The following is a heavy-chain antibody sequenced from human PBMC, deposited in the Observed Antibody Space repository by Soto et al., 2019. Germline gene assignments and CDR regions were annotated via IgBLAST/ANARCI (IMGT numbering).Heavy chain of an antibody. CDR1: GFTFSSYS. V-gene: IGHV3-48*01. Sequence: GGSLRLSCAASGFTFSSYSMNWVRQAPGKGLEWVSYISSSSSTIYYADSVKGRFTISRDNAKNSLYLQMNSLRAEDTAVYYCARVVEVRGVIINRLFDYWGQGTLVTVSS. D-gene: IGHD3-10*01. CDR2: ISSSSSTI. J-gene: IGHJ4*02. CDR3: ARVVEVRGVIINRLFDY.